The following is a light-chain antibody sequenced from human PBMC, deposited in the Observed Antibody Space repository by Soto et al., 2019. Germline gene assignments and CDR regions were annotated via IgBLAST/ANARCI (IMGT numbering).Light chain of an antibody. Sequence: EIVLTQSPSTLSLSPGERAALSCRASQSVRSYLAWYQKKPGQAPRLLIYETSNRATGVPARFSGSGSGTDFTLTISRLEPEDFAVYYCQQYGSSHGAFGQGTKVDIK. V-gene: IGKV3-20*01. CDR3: QQYGSSHGA. CDR1: QSVRSY. J-gene: IGKJ1*01. CDR2: ETS.